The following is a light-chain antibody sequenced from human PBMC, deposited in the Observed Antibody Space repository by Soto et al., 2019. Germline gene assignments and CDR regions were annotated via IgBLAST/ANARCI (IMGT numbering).Light chain of an antibody. CDR1: QSLLYSSNNKNY. CDR2: WAS. J-gene: IGKJ4*01. Sequence: DIVMTQSPDSPAVSLGERATINCKSSQSLLYSSNNKNYLAWHQQKAGQPPKLLIYWASTRESGVPDRFSGSGSGTDFTLTISSLQAEDVAVYYCQQYYSTPPTFGGGTKVDIK. CDR3: QQYYSTPPT. V-gene: IGKV4-1*01.